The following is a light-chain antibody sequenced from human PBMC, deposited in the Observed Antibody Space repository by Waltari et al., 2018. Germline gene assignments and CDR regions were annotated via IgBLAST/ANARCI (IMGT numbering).Light chain of an antibody. J-gene: IGLJ3*02. CDR1: SGSLSTTPY. V-gene: IGLV8-61*01. Sequence: QTVVTQEPSLSVSPGGTVTPTCALSSGSLSTTPYATWYPQTPGQAPRPLVYKANARSSGVPDRFPCPILRNTSALTITGAQADDESDYYCALYMGSGIWVFGGGTRLTVL. CDR3: ALYMGSGIWV. CDR2: KAN.